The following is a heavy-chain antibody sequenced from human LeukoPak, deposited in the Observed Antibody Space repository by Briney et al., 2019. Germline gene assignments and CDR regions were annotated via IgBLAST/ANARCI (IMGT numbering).Heavy chain of an antibody. D-gene: IGHD6-13*01. V-gene: IGHV1-46*01. CDR3: AGGIAAASAFDY. J-gene: IGHJ4*02. CDR2: INPSGGST. CDR1: GYTFTSYD. Sequence: ASVKVSCKASGYTFTSYDINWVRQAPGQGLEWMGIINPSGGSTSYAQKFQGRVTMTRDMSTSTVYMELSSLRSEDTAVYYCAGGIAAASAFDYWGQGTLVTVSS.